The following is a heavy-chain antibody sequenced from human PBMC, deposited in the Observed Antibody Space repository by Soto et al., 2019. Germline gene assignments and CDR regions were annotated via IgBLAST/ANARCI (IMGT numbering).Heavy chain of an antibody. V-gene: IGHV3-30-3*01. CDR1: GFTFIRFS. J-gene: IGHJ6*02. CDR3: ARDHGMFLSYYYYGMDV. D-gene: IGHD3-10*02. Sequence: WGSLRLSCTASGFTFIRFSMHWVRQTPGRVLAWVAVISYDGSNTHYAESVKGRFNISRDDSKNTVYLQMNNLRGEDSAVYYCARDHGMFLSYYYYGMDVWGQGPTVTVSS. CDR2: ISYDGSNT.